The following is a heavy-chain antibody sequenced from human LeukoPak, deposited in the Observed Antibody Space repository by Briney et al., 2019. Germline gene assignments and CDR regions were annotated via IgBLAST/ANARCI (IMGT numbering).Heavy chain of an antibody. V-gene: IGHV1-69*13. J-gene: IGHJ6*02. CDR1: GYTLTNYA. D-gene: IGHD3-3*01. CDR3: ASGGHYYYGMDV. CDR2: IIPIFGTA. Sequence: ASVKVSCKASGYTLTNYALNWVRQAPGQGLEWMGGIIPIFGTANYAQKFQGRVTITADESTSTAYMELSSLRSEDTAVYYCASGGHYYYGMDVWGQGTTVTVSS.